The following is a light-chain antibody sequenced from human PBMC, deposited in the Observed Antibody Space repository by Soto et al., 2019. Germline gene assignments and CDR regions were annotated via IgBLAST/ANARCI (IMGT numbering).Light chain of an antibody. CDR3: ETWDSNTHV. CDR1: RGHSSYI. CDR2: LEGSGSY. V-gene: IGLV4-60*03. J-gene: IGLJ1*01. Sequence: QSVLTQSSSASASLGSSVKLTCTLSRGHSSYIIAWHQQQPGKAPRYLMKLEGSGSYNKGSGVPDRFSGSSSGADRYLTISNLQSEDEDDYYCETWDSNTHVFGTGTKLTVL.